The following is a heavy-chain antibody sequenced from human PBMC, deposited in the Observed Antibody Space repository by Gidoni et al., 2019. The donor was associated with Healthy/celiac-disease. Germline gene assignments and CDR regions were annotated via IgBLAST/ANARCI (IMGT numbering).Heavy chain of an antibody. CDR1: GFTFSSYG. CDR2: ISYDGSNK. CDR3: AKEEGDGWLVRNDYYFDY. V-gene: IGHV3-30*18. D-gene: IGHD6-19*01. Sequence: QVQLVESGGGVVQPGRSLRLSCAASGFTFSSYGMHWVRQAPGKGLEWVAVISYDGSNKYYADSVKGRFTISRDNSKNTLYLQMNSLRAEDTAVYYCAKEEGDGWLVRNDYYFDYWGQGTRSPSP. J-gene: IGHJ4*02.